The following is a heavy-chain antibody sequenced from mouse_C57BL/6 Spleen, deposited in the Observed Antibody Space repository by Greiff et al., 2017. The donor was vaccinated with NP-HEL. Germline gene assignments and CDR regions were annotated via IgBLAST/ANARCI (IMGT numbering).Heavy chain of an antibody. CDR2: IYPGDGDT. V-gene: IGHV1-80*01. D-gene: IGHD2-4*01. CDR1: GYAFSSYW. Sequence: VHLVESGAELVKPGASVKISCKASGYAFSSYWMNWVKQRPGKGLEWIGQIYPGDGDTNYNGKFKGKATLTADKSSSTAYMQLSSLTSEDSAVYFCARSGDYDVYFDVWGTGTTVTVSS. CDR3: ARSGDYDVYFDV. J-gene: IGHJ1*03.